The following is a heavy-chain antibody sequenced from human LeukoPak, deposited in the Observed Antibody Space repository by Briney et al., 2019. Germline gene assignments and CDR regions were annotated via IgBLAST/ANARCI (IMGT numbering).Heavy chain of an antibody. D-gene: IGHD1-26*01. CDR1: GCSISSSGYF. Sequence: PSETLSLTCTVSGCSISSSGYFWAWLGQPPGKGLEWIGTISYSGTTYYNPSLKSRLTISVDTSIKQFSLKLSSVPPADTAVYYCARYSFPVGRHFDYWGQGTLVTVSS. CDR3: ARYSFPVGRHFDY. J-gene: IGHJ4*02. V-gene: IGHV4-39*01. CDR2: ISYSGTT.